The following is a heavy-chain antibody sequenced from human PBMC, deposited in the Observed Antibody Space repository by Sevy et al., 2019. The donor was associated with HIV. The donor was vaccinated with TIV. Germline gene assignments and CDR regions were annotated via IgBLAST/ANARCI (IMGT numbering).Heavy chain of an antibody. CDR1: GFTFSSYE. D-gene: IGHD4-17*01. CDR3: ARDLPPSATTVAHFDH. J-gene: IGHJ4*02. CDR2: ISNSGTTI. V-gene: IGHV3-48*03. Sequence: GGCLRLSCAASGFTFSSYEMNWVHQAPGKGLEWVSYISNSGTTISYSDSVRGRFTISRDNARNSLYLQMNSLRGEDTAVYYCARDLPPSATTVAHFDHWGQGTLVTVSS.